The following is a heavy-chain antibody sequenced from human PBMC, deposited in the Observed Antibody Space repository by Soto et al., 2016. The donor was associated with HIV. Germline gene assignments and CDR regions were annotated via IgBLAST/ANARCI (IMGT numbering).Heavy chain of an antibody. CDR3: ARGGYSSSWYYYMDV. Sequence: VQLQESGPGLVKPSETLSLTCTVSGGSISSYYWSWIRQPPGKGLEWIGYVYYSGSTNYNPSLKGRVAMSVDTSKKQLSLKVISMTAADTAVYYCARGGYSSSWYYYMDVVGQRGHHNRLL. CDR2: VYYSGST. J-gene: IGHJ6*03. V-gene: IGHV4-59*01. CDR1: GGSISSYY. D-gene: IGHD6-13*01.